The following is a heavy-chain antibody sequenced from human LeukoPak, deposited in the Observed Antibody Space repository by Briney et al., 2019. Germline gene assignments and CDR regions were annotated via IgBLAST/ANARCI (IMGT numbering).Heavy chain of an antibody. CDR2: IYSGGDT. D-gene: IGHD5-24*01. V-gene: IGHV3-66*01. CDR3: ARDPPAVAINTSG. CDR1: GVTVSNNF. Sequence: GGSLRLSCAASGVTVSNNFMLWVRQAPGKGLEWVSLIYSGGDTHYADSVKGRFTISRDNSKNTLYLQMNNLRAEDTAVYYCARDPPAVAINTSGWGQGTLVTVSS. J-gene: IGHJ4*02.